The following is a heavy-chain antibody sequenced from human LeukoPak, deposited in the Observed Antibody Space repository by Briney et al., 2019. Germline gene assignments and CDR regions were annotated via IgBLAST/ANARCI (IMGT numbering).Heavy chain of an antibody. J-gene: IGHJ6*04. V-gene: IGHV1-2*02. CDR1: GYTFTGYY. CDR2: INPNSGGT. CDR3: ARVQLEQGMDV. D-gene: IGHD1/OR15-1a*01. Sequence: ASVKVSCKASGYTFTGYYMHWVRQAPGQGPEWMGWINPNSGGTNYAQKLQGRVTMTTDTSTSTAYMELRSLRSDDTAVYYCARVQLEQGMDVWGKGTTVTVSS.